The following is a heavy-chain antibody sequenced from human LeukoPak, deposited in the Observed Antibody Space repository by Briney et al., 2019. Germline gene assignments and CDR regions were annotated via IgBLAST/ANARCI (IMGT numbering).Heavy chain of an antibody. J-gene: IGHJ4*02. V-gene: IGHV3-21*01. D-gene: IGHD3-10*01. Sequence: GGSLRLSCAASGFTFSSYSMNWVRQAPGKGLEWVSSISSSSSYIYYADSVKGQFTISRDNAKNSLYLQMNSLRAEDTAVYYCARDSNYYYGSGSYWGSFDYWGQGTLVTVSS. CDR3: ARDSNYYYGSGSYWGSFDY. CDR2: ISSSSSYI. CDR1: GFTFSSYS.